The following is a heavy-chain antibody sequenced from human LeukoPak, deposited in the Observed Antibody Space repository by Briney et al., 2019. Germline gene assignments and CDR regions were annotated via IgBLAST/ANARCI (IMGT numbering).Heavy chain of an antibody. CDR1: GFSFSAYY. CDR2: ISNTGYSK. V-gene: IGHV3-11*01. CDR3: ARDLYSSSAADDY. D-gene: IGHD6-6*01. Sequence: GGSLRLSCAASGFSFSAYYMSWIRHAPGKGLEYVSYISNTGYSKDYADSVKGRFTISRDNAGNSVFLQMNSLRAEDTAVYYCARDLYSSSAADDYWGQGTLVTVSS. J-gene: IGHJ4*02.